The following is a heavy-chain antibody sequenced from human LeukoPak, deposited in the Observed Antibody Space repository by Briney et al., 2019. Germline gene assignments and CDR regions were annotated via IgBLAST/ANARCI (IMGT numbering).Heavy chain of an antibody. CDR1: GFIFSSYW. J-gene: IGHJ4*02. V-gene: IGHV3-23*01. CDR3: AKDEAGYDY. CDR2: ISGSGGST. D-gene: IGHD6-19*01. Sequence: GGSLRLSCGASGFIFSSYWMSWVRQAPGKGLEWVSAISGSGGSTYYADSVKGRFTISRDNSKNTLYLQMNSLRAEDTAVYYCAKDEAGYDYWGQGTLVTVSS.